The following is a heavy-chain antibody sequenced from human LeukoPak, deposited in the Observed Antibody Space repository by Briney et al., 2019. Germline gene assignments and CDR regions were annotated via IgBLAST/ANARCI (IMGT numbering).Heavy chain of an antibody. J-gene: IGHJ6*02. CDR1: GGTFSSYA. D-gene: IGHD3-10*01. V-gene: IGHV1-69*13. Sequence: GASVKVSCKASGGTFSSYAISWVRQAPGQGLEWMGGIIPIFGTANYAQKFQGRVTITADESTSTAYMELSSLRSEDTAVYYCATTPGGSGSSSYYYYGMDVWGQGTTVTVSS. CDR3: ATTPGGSGSSSYYYYGMDV. CDR2: IIPIFGTA.